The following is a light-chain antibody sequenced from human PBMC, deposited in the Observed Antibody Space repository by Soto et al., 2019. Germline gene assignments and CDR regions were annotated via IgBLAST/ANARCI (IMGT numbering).Light chain of an antibody. V-gene: IGKV3-20*01. CDR3: QHYDGSPRT. CDR1: QSVHNNY. Sequence: ETVLTQSPGTVSLSPGERATLSCRTSQSVHNNYLAWYQQKPGKAPRLLIYGVFNRATGIPDRFGGSGSGTDFTLTISGLQPEDAAVYYCQHYDGSPRTFGQGTRLEIK. J-gene: IGKJ2*01. CDR2: GVF.